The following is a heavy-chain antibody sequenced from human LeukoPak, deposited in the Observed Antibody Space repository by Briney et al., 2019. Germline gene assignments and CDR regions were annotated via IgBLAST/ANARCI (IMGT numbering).Heavy chain of an antibody. Sequence: PGGSLRLSCAVSGFTFSSYWMSWVSHAPGKGLGWVANIKQDGSEKYYVDSVKGRSTISRDNAKNSLYLQMNSLRAEDTAVYYCARGRRRVPAANYFDCGGQGTLVTVSS. J-gene: IGHJ4*02. CDR2: IKQDGSEK. V-gene: IGHV3-7*01. D-gene: IGHD2-2*01. CDR1: GFTFSSYW. CDR3: ARGRRRVPAANYFDC.